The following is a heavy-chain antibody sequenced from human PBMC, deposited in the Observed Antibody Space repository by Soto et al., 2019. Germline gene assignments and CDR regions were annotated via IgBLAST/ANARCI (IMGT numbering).Heavy chain of an antibody. CDR3: AKTADYSNSYFDY. CDR2: ISGSGGST. Sequence: GGSLRLSCAASGFTFSSYSMNWVRQAPGKGLEWVSAISGSGGSTYYADSVKGRFTISRDNSKNTLYLQMNSLRAEDTAVYYCAKTADYSNSYFDYWGQGTLVTVSS. V-gene: IGHV3-23*01. CDR1: GFTFSSYS. J-gene: IGHJ4*02. D-gene: IGHD4-4*01.